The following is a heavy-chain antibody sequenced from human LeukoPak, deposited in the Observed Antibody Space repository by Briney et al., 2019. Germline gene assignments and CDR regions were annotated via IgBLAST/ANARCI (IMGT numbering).Heavy chain of an antibody. J-gene: IGHJ4*02. D-gene: IGHD3-22*01. Sequence: PGRSLRLSCAAAGYTFSNFWMHWVSQVPGKGLVWVSRIKADGSSTTYADSVKGRFTISRDNAKNTVYLQMNSLRAEDTAVYYCANDRGYSFDYWGQGTLVTVPS. CDR3: ANDRGYSFDY. CDR1: GYTFSNFW. CDR2: IKADGSST. V-gene: IGHV3-74*01.